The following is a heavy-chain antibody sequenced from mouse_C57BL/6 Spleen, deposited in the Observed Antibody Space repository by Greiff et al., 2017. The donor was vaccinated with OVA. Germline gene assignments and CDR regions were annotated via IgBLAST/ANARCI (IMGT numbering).Heavy chain of an antibody. CDR1: GYTFTSYW. CDR3: ARNIYYGPYYAMDY. J-gene: IGHJ4*01. V-gene: IGHV1-64*01. D-gene: IGHD2-1*01. CDR2: IHPNSGST. Sequence: QVQLKQPGAELVKPGASVKLSCKASGYTFTSYWMHWVKQRPGQGLEWIGMIHPNSGSTNYNEKFKSKATLTVDKSSSTAYMQLSSLTSEDSAVYYCARNIYYGPYYAMDYWGQGTSVTVSS.